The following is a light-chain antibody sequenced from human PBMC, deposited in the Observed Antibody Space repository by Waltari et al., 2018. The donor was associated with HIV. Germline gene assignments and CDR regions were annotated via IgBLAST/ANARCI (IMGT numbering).Light chain of an antibody. Sequence: QSVLTQPPSASGTPGQRVAISCSASSSNIGRNTITWYQQHSAPAPKLLINSNNQRPSGVPDRFSGSKSGTSGSLAISGLQSEDEADYYCAAWDDNRNAVVFGGGTKLTVL. J-gene: IGLJ2*01. CDR1: SSNIGRNT. V-gene: IGLV1-44*01. CDR3: AAWDDNRNAVV. CDR2: SNN.